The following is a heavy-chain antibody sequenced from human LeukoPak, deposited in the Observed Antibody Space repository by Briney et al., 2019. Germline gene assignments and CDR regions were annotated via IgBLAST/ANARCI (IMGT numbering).Heavy chain of an antibody. CDR1: GGSFSGYY. Sequence: SETLSLTCAVYGGSFSGYYWSWIRQPPGKGLEWIGEINHSGSTNYNPSLKSRVTISVDTSKNQFSLKLSSVTAADTAVYYCARNDYVWGSYRLNRFDPWGQGTLVTVSS. CDR3: ARNDYVWGSYRLNRFDP. D-gene: IGHD3-16*02. V-gene: IGHV4-34*01. CDR2: INHSGST. J-gene: IGHJ5*02.